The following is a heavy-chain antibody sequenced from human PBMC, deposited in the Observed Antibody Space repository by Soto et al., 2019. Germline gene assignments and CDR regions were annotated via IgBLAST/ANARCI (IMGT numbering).Heavy chain of an antibody. CDR2: INTHNGDT. D-gene: IGHD2-2*01. V-gene: IGHV1-18*04. CDR3: ARDKWHCDNTMCQRNYFDP. J-gene: IGHJ5*02. CDR1: GYTFTSDG. Sequence: QVQLVQSGAEVKNPGASVKVSCEASGYTFTSDGISWVRQAPGQGREWMGWINTHNGDTHYAQKFQGRVTITTDPPTSTAYMEVRSLGSDDTAIYYCARDKWHCDNTMCQRNYFDPWGQGTLVTVSS.